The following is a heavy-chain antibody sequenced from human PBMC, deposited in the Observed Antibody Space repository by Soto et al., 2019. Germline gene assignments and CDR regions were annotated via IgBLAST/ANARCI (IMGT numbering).Heavy chain of an antibody. V-gene: IGHV3-23*01. J-gene: IGHJ6*04. CDR1: GFTFSSYA. Sequence: GGSLRLSCAASGFTFSSYAMGWVRQAPGKGLEWVSAISGSGGSTYYADSVKGRFTISRDNSKNTLYLQMNSLRAEDTAVYYCAKQDFWSGYYHAGNYDYGMDVWGKGTTGTVSS. D-gene: IGHD3-3*01. CDR3: AKQDFWSGYYHAGNYDYGMDV. CDR2: ISGSGGST.